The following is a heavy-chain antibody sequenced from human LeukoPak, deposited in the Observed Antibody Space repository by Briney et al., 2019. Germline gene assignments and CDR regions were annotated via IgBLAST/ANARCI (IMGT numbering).Heavy chain of an antibody. D-gene: IGHD6-19*01. CDR1: GGSISNYY. Sequence: SETLSLTRTVSGGSISNYYWSWIRQPAGKGLEWIGRIYAGGTASYNPSLKSRVTMSADMSKNQLSLKLTSVTAADTAVYYCTREPVPWGQGTLVTVSS. CDR2: IYAGGTA. CDR3: TREPVP. V-gene: IGHV4-4*07. J-gene: IGHJ4*02.